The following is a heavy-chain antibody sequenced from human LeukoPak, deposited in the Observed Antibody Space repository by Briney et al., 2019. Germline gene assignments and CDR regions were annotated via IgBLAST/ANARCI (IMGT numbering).Heavy chain of an antibody. CDR2: IYYSGST. V-gene: IGHV4-31*03. Sequence: PSETLSLTCTVSGGSISSGGYYWSWIRQHPGKGLEWIGYIYYSGSTYYNPSLKSRVTISVDTSKNQFSLKLSSVTAADTAVYYCARESGGYRLNHFDYWGQGTLVTVSS. J-gene: IGHJ4*02. D-gene: IGHD1-26*01. CDR1: GGSISSGGYY. CDR3: ARESGGYRLNHFDY.